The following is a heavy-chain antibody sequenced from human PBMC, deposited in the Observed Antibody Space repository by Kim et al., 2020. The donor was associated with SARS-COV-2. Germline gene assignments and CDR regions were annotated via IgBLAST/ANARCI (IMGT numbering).Heavy chain of an antibody. D-gene: IGHD3-22*01. CDR1: GFTFSSYS. Sequence: GGSLRLSCAASGFTFSSYSMNWVRQAPGKGLEWVSYISSSSSTIYYADSVKGRFTISRDNAKNSLYLQMNSLRDEDTAVYYCARGGPNYYDSSGYEKFDYWGQGTLVTVSS. V-gene: IGHV3-48*02. CDR3: ARGGPNYYDSSGYEKFDY. J-gene: IGHJ4*02. CDR2: ISSSSSTI.